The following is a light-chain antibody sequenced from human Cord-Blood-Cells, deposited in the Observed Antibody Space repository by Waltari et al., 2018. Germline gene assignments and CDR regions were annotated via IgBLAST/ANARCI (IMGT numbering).Light chain of an antibody. CDR3: QQYNNWPRT. Sequence: EIVMTQSPATLSVSPGERATLSCRASQSVSSNLAWYQQKPGLAPRLLIYGASTRATGIPARFSGSGSGTEFTITISSLQSEDFAVYYCQQYNNWPRTFGQGTKVEIK. CDR2: GAS. V-gene: IGKV3-15*01. J-gene: IGKJ1*01. CDR1: QSVSSN.